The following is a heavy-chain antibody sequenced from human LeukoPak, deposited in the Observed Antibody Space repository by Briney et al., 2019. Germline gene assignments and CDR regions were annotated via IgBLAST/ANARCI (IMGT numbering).Heavy chain of an antibody. J-gene: IGHJ2*01. CDR3: ARDPLEGSWYFDL. Sequence: KPGRSLRLSCAASGFTFSSYSVNWVRQAPGKGLDWVSFISSTSTYIYYADSVKGRFTISRDNAKNSLFLQMNSLRAEDTAVYYCARDPLEGSWYFDLWGRSTLVTVSS. CDR1: GFTFSSYS. V-gene: IGHV3-21*01. CDR2: ISSTSTYI. D-gene: IGHD5-24*01.